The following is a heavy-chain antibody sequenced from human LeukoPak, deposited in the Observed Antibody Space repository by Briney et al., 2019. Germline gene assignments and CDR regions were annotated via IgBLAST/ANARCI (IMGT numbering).Heavy chain of an antibody. CDR3: ARDQWLDY. D-gene: IGHD6-19*01. CDR1: GFTFSGYI. Sequence: GGSLRLSCAASGFTFSGYIMNWVRQAPGKGLEWVSFIGTSGNTIYYADSVKGRFTVSRDNAKNSLYRQMNSMRLEETAVYYCARDQWLDYWGQGTMVTVSS. V-gene: IGHV3-48*01. J-gene: IGHJ4*02. CDR2: IGTSGNTI.